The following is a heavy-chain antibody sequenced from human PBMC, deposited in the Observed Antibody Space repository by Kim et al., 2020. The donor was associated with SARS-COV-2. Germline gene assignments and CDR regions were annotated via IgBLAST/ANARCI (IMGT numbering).Heavy chain of an antibody. Sequence: SETLSLTCTVSGGSISSYYWSWIRQPPGKGLEWIGYIYYSGSTNYNPSLKSRVTISVDTSKNQFSLKLSSVTAADTAVYYCASSLSGPPSPYYYYGMDV. V-gene: IGHV4-59*08. CDR3: ASSLSGPPSPYYYYGMDV. CDR2: IYYSGST. CDR1: GGSISSYY. J-gene: IGHJ6*01. D-gene: IGHD3-10*01.